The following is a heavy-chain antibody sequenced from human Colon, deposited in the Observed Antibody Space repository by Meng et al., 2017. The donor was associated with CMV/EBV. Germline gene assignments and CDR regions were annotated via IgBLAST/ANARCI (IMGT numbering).Heavy chain of an antibody. J-gene: IGHJ4*02. CDR2: MNPNSGHT. V-gene: IGHV1-8*01. CDR3: VRGRVVGGG. D-gene: IGHD2-21*01. Sequence: KSSCKTSGYSFRAYDIHWVRQASGQGLEWMGWMNPNSGHTAYAQKFQGGVTMTRDTSVTTAYLEVTSLRSDDTAVYYCVRGRVVGGGWGQGTLVTVSS. CDR1: GYSFRAYD.